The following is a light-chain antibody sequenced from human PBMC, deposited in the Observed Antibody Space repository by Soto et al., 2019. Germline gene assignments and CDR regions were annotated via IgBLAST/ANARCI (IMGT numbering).Light chain of an antibody. J-gene: IGLJ2*01. V-gene: IGLV1-47*01. Sequence: QSVLTQPPSASGTPGQRVTISCSGSNFNIGTTYVFWYQQFPGTAPKLLIYRNNQRPSGVPDRFSGAKSGTSASLAISGLRSEDEASYCYASWDDRLSRNVFAAGTQLSVL. CDR3: ASWDDRLSRNV. CDR1: NFNIGTTY. CDR2: RNN.